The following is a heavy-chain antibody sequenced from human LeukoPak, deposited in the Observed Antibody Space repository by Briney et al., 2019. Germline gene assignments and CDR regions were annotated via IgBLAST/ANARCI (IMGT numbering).Heavy chain of an antibody. D-gene: IGHD3-22*01. CDR1: GFTFSRYW. CDR2: IKQDGSED. J-gene: IGHJ4*02. CDR3: ARNYDSSGYDSRLDS. Sequence: GRSLRLSCAASGFTFSRYWMSWVRQAPGKGLEWVANIKQDGSEDNHVGSAKGRFTISRDNAKNSLFLQMSSLRAEDTAVYYCARNYDSSGYDSRLDSWGQGTLVTVSS. V-gene: IGHV3-7*01.